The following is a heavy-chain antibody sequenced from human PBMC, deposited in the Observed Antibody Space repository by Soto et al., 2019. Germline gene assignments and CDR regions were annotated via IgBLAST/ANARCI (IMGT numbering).Heavy chain of an antibody. J-gene: IGHJ3*02. Sequence: EVQLVEFGGGLVQSGGSLRLSCAASGFTFNSYWMTWVRQAPGKGLEWVANIQADGSKKYYLDSVEGRFTISRDNAKNSLSLQMNSLRVEDTAVYFCARDLSKEVGGETSAWYDAFDIWGQGTMVTVSS. CDR1: GFTFNSYW. V-gene: IGHV3-7*04. CDR2: IQADGSKK. CDR3: ARDLSKEVGGETSAWYDAFDI. D-gene: IGHD6-19*01.